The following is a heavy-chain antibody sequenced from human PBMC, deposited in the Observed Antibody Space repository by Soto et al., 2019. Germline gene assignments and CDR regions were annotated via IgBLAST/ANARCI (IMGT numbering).Heavy chain of an antibody. CDR3: ASSTLTSTAWLAMVAYGMDV. J-gene: IGHJ6*02. CDR1: GDSFTSYW. CDR2: IDPSDSYT. D-gene: IGHD5-18*01. Sequence: GESLNISCKGSGDSFTSYWISWVRQIPRKGLVCMGRIDPSDSYTNYSPSFQGQLPISADNSISTAYLQWSSLKASDPAMYYCASSTLTSTAWLAMVAYGMDVWGYGTTV. V-gene: IGHV5-10-1*01.